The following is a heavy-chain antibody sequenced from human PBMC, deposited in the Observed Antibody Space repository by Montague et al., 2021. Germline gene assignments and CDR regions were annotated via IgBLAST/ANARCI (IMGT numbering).Heavy chain of an antibody. D-gene: IGHD2-2*01. J-gene: IGHJ4*02. CDR2: IYWDDDK. Sequence: VKPTQTLTLTCTFSGFSLSTSGVGVGWIRQPPGKALEWLALIYWDDDKRYSPSLKSRLTITKDTSKNQVVLTMTNMDPVDTATYYCAHGTVVVSAAYYFDYWGQGTLVTVSS. CDR3: AHGTVVVSAAYYFDY. CDR1: GFSLSTSGVG. V-gene: IGHV2-5*02.